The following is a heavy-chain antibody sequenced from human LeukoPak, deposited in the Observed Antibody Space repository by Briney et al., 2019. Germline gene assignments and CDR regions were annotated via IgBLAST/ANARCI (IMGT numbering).Heavy chain of an antibody. Sequence: GGSLRLSCAAFGFTFSSHAMSWVRQAPGKGLEWVSAISGSGGGTYYADSVKGRFTISRDNSKNTLYLQMNSLRAEDTAVYYCAKDRVQPPSPPNYYGSGSPPYYFDYWGQGTLVTVSS. CDR3: AKDRVQPPSPPNYYGSGSPPYYFDY. J-gene: IGHJ4*02. V-gene: IGHV3-23*01. CDR1: GFTFSSHA. CDR2: ISGSGGGT. D-gene: IGHD3-10*01.